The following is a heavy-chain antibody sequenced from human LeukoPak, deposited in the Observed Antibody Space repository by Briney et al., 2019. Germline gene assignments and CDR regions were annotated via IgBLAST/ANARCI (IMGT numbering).Heavy chain of an antibody. V-gene: IGHV1-18*01. CDR3: VRPNTDAAGYFFDS. CDR1: GYTFIDYG. D-gene: IGHD6-13*01. Sequence: ASVKVSCKASGYTFIDYGVSWVRQAPGQGLEWMGWIDTYRHSTNYAQNLQSRVSLTTDTSTTTVYLELRSLRSDDTAVYYCVRPNTDAAGYFFDSWGQGTLVTVSS. J-gene: IGHJ4*02. CDR2: IDTYRHST.